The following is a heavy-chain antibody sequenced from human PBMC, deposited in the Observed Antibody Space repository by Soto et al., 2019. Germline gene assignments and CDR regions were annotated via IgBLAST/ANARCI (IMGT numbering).Heavy chain of an antibody. Sequence: QVQLQESGPRLVTPSETLTLTCSVSGGSITNHYWGWIRQPPGKGLEFIGRIYPSGRAHYNPSLQDRVTMSVDTSKNQFSPKVNSVTAADTAIYYCARDYDVNTAVDYWYFDLWGRGTLVTVSS. D-gene: IGHD5-18*01. CDR3: ARDYDVNTAVDYWYFDL. J-gene: IGHJ2*01. V-gene: IGHV4-4*07. CDR2: IYPSGRA. CDR1: GGSITNHY.